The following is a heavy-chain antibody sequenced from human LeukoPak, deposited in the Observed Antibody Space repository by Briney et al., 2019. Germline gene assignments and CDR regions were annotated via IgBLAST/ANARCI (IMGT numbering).Heavy chain of an antibody. J-gene: IGHJ4*02. CDR3: AGRAARFFDY. CDR2: IFYSGSS. Sequence: SETLSLTCTVSGDSRNSYYWSWIRQPPGEGLQWIGYIFYSGSSNYNASLRSRVAISVDTSKNQFSLKLTSVTAANTAVFYFAGRAARFFDYWGQGILVSVSS. CDR1: GDSRNSYY. D-gene: IGHD6-25*01. V-gene: IGHV4-59*01.